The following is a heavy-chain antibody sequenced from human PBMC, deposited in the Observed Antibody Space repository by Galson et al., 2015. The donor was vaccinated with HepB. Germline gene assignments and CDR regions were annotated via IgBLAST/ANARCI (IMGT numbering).Heavy chain of an antibody. V-gene: IGHV1-3*01. CDR1: GYTFTSYA. J-gene: IGHJ3*02. CDR3: ARLGKWFRGDAFDI. CDR2: INAGNGNT. Sequence: SVKVSCKASGYTFTSYAMHWVRQAPGQRLEWMGWINAGNGNTKYSQKFQGRVTITRDTSASTAYMELSSLRSEDTAVYYCARLGKWFRGDAFDIWGQGTMVTVSS. D-gene: IGHD3-10*01.